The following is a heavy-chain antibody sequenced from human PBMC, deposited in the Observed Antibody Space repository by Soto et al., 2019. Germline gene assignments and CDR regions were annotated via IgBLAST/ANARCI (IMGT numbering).Heavy chain of an antibody. D-gene: IGHD1-7*01. V-gene: IGHV3-33*01. CDR2: IWYDGSKK. J-gene: IGHJ4*02. CDR3: TRDSDRNSRFWQIDY. CDR1: GFIFSHYG. Sequence: QVQLVDSGGGVVEPGRSLRLSCAASGFIFSHYGMHWVRQAPGKGLEWVAVIWYDGSKKYYAASVTGRFTISRDSFESTVYLQMSSLTAEDTSVYYCTRDSDRNSRFWQIDYWSQGTLVTVSS.